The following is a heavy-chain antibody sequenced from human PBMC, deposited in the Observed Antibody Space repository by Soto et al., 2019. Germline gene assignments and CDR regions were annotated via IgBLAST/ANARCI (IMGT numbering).Heavy chain of an antibody. CDR1: GFTFDDYA. Sequence: EVQLVESGGGLVQPGSSLRLSCAASGFTFDDYAMHGVRQAPGKGREWVSGISWNSGSIGYADSVKGRFTISRDNAKNSLYLQMNSLRAEDTALYYCAKDRGIASAAVDYWGQGTLVTVSS. V-gene: IGHV3-9*01. CDR2: ISWNSGSI. D-gene: IGHD6-13*01. CDR3: AKDRGIASAAVDY. J-gene: IGHJ4*02.